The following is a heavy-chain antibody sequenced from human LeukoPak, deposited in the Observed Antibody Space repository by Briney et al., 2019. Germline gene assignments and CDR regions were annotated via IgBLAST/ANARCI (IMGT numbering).Heavy chain of an antibody. V-gene: IGHV4-38-2*02. CDR3: ARDLSVYYYYYFDF. J-gene: IGHJ4*02. CDR1: DYTIGSGYS. D-gene: IGHD3-22*01. Sequence: PSETLSLTCTVSDYTIGSGYSWGWIRPPPGKGLEWIATISHTGTTYYNPSLKTRVTMTLDTSRNQFSLRLSSVTAADTAVYYCARDLSVYYYYYFDFWGQGTLVTVSS. CDR2: ISHTGTT.